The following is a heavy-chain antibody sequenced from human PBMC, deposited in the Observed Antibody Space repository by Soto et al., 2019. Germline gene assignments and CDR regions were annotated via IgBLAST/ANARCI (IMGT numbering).Heavy chain of an antibody. J-gene: IGHJ6*02. CDR1: GYSFTSYW. V-gene: IGHV5-10-1*01. Sequence: DSLTISCKGSGYSFTSYWISWVRQMPGKGLEWMGRIDPSDSYTNYSPSFQGHVTISADKSISTAYLQWSSLEASDTAMYYCARPGRMLLYGMDVWGQGTTVTAP. CDR3: ARPGRMLLYGMDV. D-gene: IGHD2-15*01. CDR2: IDPSDSYT.